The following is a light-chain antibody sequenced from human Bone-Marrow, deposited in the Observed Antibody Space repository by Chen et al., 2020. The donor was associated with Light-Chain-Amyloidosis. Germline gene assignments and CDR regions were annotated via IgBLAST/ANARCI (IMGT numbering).Light chain of an antibody. Sequence: QSALTHPASVSGSPGQSITIPCTRTSSDVGGDNHVSWYQQHPDKAPKLMIYEVTNRPSWVPDRFSGSKSDNTASLTISGLQTEDEADYFCSSYTITNTLVFGSGTRVTVL. CDR2: EVT. V-gene: IGLV2-14*01. CDR3: SSYTITNTLV. CDR1: SSDVGGDNH. J-gene: IGLJ1*01.